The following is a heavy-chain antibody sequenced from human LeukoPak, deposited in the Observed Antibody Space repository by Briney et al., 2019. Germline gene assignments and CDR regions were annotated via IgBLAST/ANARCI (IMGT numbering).Heavy chain of an antibody. Sequence: ASVKVSCKASGYTFTGYYMHWVRQAPGQGLEWMGWINPNSGGTNYAQKFQGRVTMTRDTSISTAYMELSRLRSDDTAVYYCARSGSWHAYYFDYWGQGTLVTVSS. D-gene: IGHD6-13*01. CDR2: INPNSGGT. CDR1: GYTFTGYY. CDR3: ARSGSWHAYYFDY. V-gene: IGHV1-2*02. J-gene: IGHJ4*02.